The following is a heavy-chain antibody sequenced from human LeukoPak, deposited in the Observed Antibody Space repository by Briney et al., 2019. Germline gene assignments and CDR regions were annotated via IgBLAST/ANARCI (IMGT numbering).Heavy chain of an antibody. D-gene: IGHD5-12*01. V-gene: IGHV4-34*01. CDR2: INHSGTT. Sequence: SETLSLTCAVYGGSFSGYYWSWIRQRPGKGLEWIGEINHSGTTNYNPSLKSRVTISVDTSKNQFSLKLSSVTAADTAVYYCASSGYAFYYMDVWGKGTTVTISS. CDR1: GGSFSGYY. CDR3: ASSGYAFYYMDV. J-gene: IGHJ6*03.